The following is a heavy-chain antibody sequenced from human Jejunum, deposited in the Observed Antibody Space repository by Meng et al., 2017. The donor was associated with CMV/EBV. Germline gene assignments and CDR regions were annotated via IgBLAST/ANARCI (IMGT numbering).Heavy chain of an antibody. CDR2: INSDGSST. V-gene: IGHV3-74*01. D-gene: IGHD2-15*01. J-gene: IGHJ6*02. Sequence: GFTFSNYWIHWVRQAPGKGLVWVSRINSDGSSTNYADSVKGRFTIPRDNAKNTLYLQMNSLRAEDTAVYYCARGGSSYSYYYGMDVWGQGTTVTVSS. CDR3: ARGGSSYSYYYGMDV. CDR1: GFTFSNYW.